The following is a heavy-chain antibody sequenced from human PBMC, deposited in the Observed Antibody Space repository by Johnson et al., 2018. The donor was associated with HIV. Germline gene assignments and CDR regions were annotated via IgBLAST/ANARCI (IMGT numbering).Heavy chain of an antibody. J-gene: IGHJ3*02. CDR1: GFTFSSYA. CDR3: ARELTPKPAFDI. Sequence: QVQLVESGGGVVQPGRSLRLSCAASGFTFSSYAMHWVRQAPGKGLEWVAVISYDGSNKYYADSVTGRFTISRDNSKNTLYLQMNSLRAEDTAVYYCARELTPKPAFDIWGQGTMVTVSS. CDR2: ISYDGSNK. V-gene: IGHV3-30-3*01.